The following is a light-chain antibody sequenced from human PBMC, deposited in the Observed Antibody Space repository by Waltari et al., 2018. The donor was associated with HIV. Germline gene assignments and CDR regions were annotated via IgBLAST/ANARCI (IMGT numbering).Light chain of an antibody. CDR3: AAWDDSLNAYV. CDR2: NTD. Sequence: QSVLTQPSSASGSPGQWVTISCSGSSSNIGANSVAWYQHLPGTAPKLLIYNTDLRPAGVPDRFSGSKSGTSASLVIGGLQSELETDYYCAAWDDSLNAYVFGSGTRVTVL. CDR1: SSNIGANS. V-gene: IGLV1-44*01. J-gene: IGLJ1*01.